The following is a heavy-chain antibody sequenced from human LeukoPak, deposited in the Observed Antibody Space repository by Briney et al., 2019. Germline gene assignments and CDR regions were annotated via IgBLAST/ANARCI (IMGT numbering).Heavy chain of an antibody. CDR3: ARGRDV. V-gene: IGHV3-30-3*01. Sequence: PGSSESLFCASCGLPFSSYHMHWFRESRGKGLEGVAVISYDTNDRYYADYVKGRFTISRDNSRNTLSLQMNSLRTEDTAVYYCARGRDVWGQGTTVTVS. J-gene: IGHJ6*02. CDR2: ISYDTNDR. CDR1: GLPFSSYH.